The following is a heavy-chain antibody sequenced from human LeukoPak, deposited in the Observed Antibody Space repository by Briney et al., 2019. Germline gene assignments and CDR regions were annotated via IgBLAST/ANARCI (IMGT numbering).Heavy chain of an antibody. CDR3: AKDGTVTGPGWFDP. D-gene: IGHD2-21*02. Sequence: GGSLRLSCAASGFTFNNYAMSWVRQAPGKGPEWVSTIGYSGGGTYYADSVKGRFTISRDNSKNTLYLQVNSLRAEDTAVYYCAKDGTVTGPGWFDPWGQGTLVTVSS. J-gene: IGHJ5*02. V-gene: IGHV3-23*01. CDR2: IGYSGGGT. CDR1: GFTFNNYA.